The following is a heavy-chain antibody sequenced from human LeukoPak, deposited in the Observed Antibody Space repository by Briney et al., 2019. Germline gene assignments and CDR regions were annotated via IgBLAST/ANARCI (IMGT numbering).Heavy chain of an antibody. CDR2: IGAGDKYT. V-gene: IGHV3-23*01. J-gene: IGHJ3*02. D-gene: IGHD4-23*01. CDR3: AKDPEVTGAFDI. CDR1: GFTLRNYA. Sequence: SGGSLRLSCAASGFTLRNYAMSWVRQAPGKGLEWVSSIGAGDKYTYYADSVKGRFTISRDNSKNTLYLQMNSLRAEDTAVYYCAKDPEVTGAFDIWGQGTMVTVSS.